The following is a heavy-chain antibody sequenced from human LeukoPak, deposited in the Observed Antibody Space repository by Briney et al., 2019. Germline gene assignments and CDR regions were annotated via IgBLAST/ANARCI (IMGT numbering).Heavy chain of an antibody. V-gene: IGHV3-11*01. Sequence: GALRLSCAASGFTFSDHNMSWIRQAPGKGLEWISYISSRASTISHADSVKGRFTISRDDSKNSLFLQMSSLRAEDTAVYYCASTHYYGSGSFGYWGQGTLVTVSS. CDR2: ISSRASTI. D-gene: IGHD3-10*01. J-gene: IGHJ4*02. CDR1: GFTFSDHN. CDR3: ASTHYYGSGSFGY.